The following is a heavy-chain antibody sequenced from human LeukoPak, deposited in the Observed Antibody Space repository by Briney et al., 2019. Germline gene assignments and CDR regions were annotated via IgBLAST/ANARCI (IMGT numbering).Heavy chain of an antibody. CDR2: IIPIFGTA. CDR1: GGTFSSYA. V-gene: IGHV1-69*13. Sequence: GASVKVSCKASGGTFSSYAISWVRQAPGQGLEWMGGIIPIFGTANYAQKFQGRVTITADESTSTAYMELSSLRSDDTAVYYCARAYDYGDWFDPWDQGTLVTVSS. CDR3: ARAYDYGDWFDP. J-gene: IGHJ5*02. D-gene: IGHD4-17*01.